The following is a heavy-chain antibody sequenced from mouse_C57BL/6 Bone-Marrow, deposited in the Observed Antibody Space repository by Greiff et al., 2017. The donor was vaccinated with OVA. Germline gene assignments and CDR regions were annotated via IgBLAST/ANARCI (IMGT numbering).Heavy chain of an antibody. Sequence: VQLQESGPGLVQPSQSLSITCTVSGFSLTSYGVHWVRQSPGKGLEWLGVIWSGGSTDYNAAFISRLSISKDNSKSQVFFKMNSLQADDTAIYYCARNSHYYYGSSFYYAMDYWGQGTSVTVSS. CDR1: GFSLTSYG. CDR2: IWSGGST. V-gene: IGHV2-2*01. D-gene: IGHD1-1*01. CDR3: ARNSHYYYGSSFYYAMDY. J-gene: IGHJ4*01.